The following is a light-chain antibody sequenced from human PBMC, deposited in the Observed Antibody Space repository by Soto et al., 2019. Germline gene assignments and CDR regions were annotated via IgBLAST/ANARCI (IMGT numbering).Light chain of an antibody. V-gene: IGKV1-39*01. CDR1: QSVGNF. CDR2: AAS. J-gene: IGKJ1*01. Sequence: DIQMTQSPSSLSASVGDRVTITCRASQSVGNFLNWYQQKPGLPPKYLIYAASNLQSGVPSRFSGSGSGTAFTITISNLQTEDFATYYCQQSFNTWTFGQGTKVEVK. CDR3: QQSFNTWT.